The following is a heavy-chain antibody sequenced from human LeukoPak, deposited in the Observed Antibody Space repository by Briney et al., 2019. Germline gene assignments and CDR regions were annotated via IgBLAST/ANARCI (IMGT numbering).Heavy chain of an antibody. CDR1: GFTVSSNY. J-gene: IGHJ6*02. Sequence: PGGSLRLSCAASGFTVSSNYMSWVRRAPGKGLEWVSVIYSGGSTYYADSVKGRFTISRDNSKNTLYLQMNSLRAEDTAVYYCAARRYYYYGTDVWGQGTTVTVSS. CDR2: IYSGGST. V-gene: IGHV3-66*01. CDR3: AARRYYYYGTDV.